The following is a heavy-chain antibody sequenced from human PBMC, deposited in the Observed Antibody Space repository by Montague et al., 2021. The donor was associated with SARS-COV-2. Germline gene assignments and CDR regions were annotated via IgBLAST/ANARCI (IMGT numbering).Heavy chain of an antibody. CDR2: INYRGST. CDR3: ASRGDPSGWFPWPFDF. J-gene: IGHJ4*02. CDR1: GCSIISSSYN. V-gene: IGHV4-39*02. Sequence: SETLSLTCTVSGCSIISSSYNWAWIRQPPGKGLEWIGSINYRGSTYYNPSLKIRVFISVDTSKNPLPLTLSSVTAADTAVYYCASRGDPSGWFPWPFDFWGQGTLVSVSS. D-gene: IGHD6-19*01.